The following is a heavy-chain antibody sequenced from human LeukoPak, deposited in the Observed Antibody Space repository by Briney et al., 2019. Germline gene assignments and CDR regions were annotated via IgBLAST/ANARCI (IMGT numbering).Heavy chain of an antibody. Sequence: PGGSLRLSCAASGFTFSSYSMNWVRQAPGKGLEWVSSISSSSSYIYYADSVKGRFTISRDNAKNSLYLQMNSLRAEDTAVYYCANNHFGSGSYSPFDYWGQGTLVTVSS. J-gene: IGHJ4*02. V-gene: IGHV3-21*01. CDR3: ANNHFGSGSYSPFDY. CDR1: GFTFSSYS. CDR2: ISSSSSYI. D-gene: IGHD3-10*01.